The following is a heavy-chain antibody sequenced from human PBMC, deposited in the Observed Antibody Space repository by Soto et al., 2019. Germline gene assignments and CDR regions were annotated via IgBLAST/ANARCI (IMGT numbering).Heavy chain of an antibody. Sequence: EVQILDTGGGLVQPGGSLRLSCAASGFTFSSYAMSWVRPAPGKELEWVSAIGVSGDTTYYADSVKGRCTISRDNSKNTLYLQMGSLRAEEPAVYYCAKVRRFGELRSLYWGQGTLVTVSS. D-gene: IGHD3-10*01. V-gene: IGHV3-23*01. J-gene: IGHJ4*02. CDR2: IGVSGDTT. CDR3: AKVRRFGELRSLY. CDR1: GFTFSSYA.